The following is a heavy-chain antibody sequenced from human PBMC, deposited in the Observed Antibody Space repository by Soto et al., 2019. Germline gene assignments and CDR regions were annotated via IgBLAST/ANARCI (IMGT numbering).Heavy chain of an antibody. J-gene: IGHJ6*02. CDR3: ARGTIFGTFSGMDV. CDR2: IYYSGST. CDR1: GGSISSYY. D-gene: IGHD3-3*01. Sequence: SETLSLTCTVSGGSISSYYWSWIRQPPGKGLEWIGYIYYSGSTNYNPSLKSRVTISVDTSKNQFSLKLSSVTAADTAVYYCARGTIFGTFSGMDVWGQGTTVTVSS. V-gene: IGHV4-59*01.